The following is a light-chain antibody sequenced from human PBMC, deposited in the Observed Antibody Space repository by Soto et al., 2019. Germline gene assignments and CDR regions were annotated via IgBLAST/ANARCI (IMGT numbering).Light chain of an antibody. CDR2: DVN. J-gene: IGLJ1*01. CDR3: KSFTTSSTYV. Sequence: QSVLTQPPSVSGSPGQSVTISCTGTNSDVGSYNRVSWYHQPPGTAPKLMIYDVNSRPSGVSDRFSGSKSGNTASLTISGLQAEDEGDYYCKSFTTSSTYVFGTGTKLTVL. CDR1: NSDVGSYNR. V-gene: IGLV2-18*02.